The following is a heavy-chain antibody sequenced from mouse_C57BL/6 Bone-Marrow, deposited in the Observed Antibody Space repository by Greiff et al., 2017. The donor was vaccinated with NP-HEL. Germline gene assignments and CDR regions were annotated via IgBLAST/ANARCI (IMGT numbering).Heavy chain of an antibody. CDR3: ARERNWDEDWYFDV. CDR2: IDPSDSYT. J-gene: IGHJ1*03. Sequence: QVQLQQPGAELVMPGASVKLSCKASGYTFTSYWMHWVKQRPGQGLEWIGEIDPSDSYTNYNQKFKGKSTLTVDKSSSTAYMQLSSLTSEDSAVYYCARERNWDEDWYFDVWGTGTTVTVSS. CDR1: GYTFTSYW. D-gene: IGHD4-1*01. V-gene: IGHV1-69*01.